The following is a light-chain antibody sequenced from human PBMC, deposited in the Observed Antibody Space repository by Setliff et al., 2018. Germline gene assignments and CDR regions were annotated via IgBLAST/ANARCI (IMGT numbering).Light chain of an antibody. CDR1: SSNIGSNA. Sequence: QSVLTQPPSASGTPGQRVTISCSGTSSNIGSNAVNWYQQFPGTAPKLLIQTNNQRHFGVPDRFSGSKSGASGTLDITGLQTGDEAEYYCATWDFSLRGVVFGGGTKVTVL. J-gene: IGLJ2*01. V-gene: IGLV1-44*01. CDR3: ATWDFSLRGVV. CDR2: TNN.